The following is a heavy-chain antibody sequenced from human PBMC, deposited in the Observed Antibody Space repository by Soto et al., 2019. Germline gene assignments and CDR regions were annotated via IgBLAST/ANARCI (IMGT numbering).Heavy chain of an antibody. CDR3: ARVAVGWLRRDYYMEV. CDR1: GYTFTIYD. J-gene: IGHJ6*03. Sequence: ASVKVSCTASGYTFTIYDIHWVRQAPGQGLEWMGIINPSSGSTSYAQKFQGRVTMTRNTSTSTAYMELSSLRSEDTAVYYCARVAVGWLRRDYYMEVWGKGTTVTVSS. V-gene: IGHV1-46*01. CDR2: INPSSGST. D-gene: IGHD5-12*01.